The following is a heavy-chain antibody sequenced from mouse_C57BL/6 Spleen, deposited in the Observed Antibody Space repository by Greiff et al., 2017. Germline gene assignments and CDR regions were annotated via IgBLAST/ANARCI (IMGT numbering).Heavy chain of an antibody. Sequence: QVQLQQPGAELVMPGASVKLSCKASGYTFTSYWMHWVKQRPGQGLEWIGEIDPSDGSTNYNQKFKGKSTLTVDKSSGTAYMPLSSLISEDSAVDYCARGDYYGSSRAWFAYWGQGTLVTVSA. V-gene: IGHV1-69*01. CDR2: IDPSDGST. D-gene: IGHD1-1*01. CDR1: GYTFTSYW. CDR3: ARGDYYGSSRAWFAY. J-gene: IGHJ3*01.